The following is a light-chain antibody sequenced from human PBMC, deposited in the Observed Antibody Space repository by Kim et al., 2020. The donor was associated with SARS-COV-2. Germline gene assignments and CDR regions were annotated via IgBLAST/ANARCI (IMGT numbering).Light chain of an antibody. Sequence: DIQMAQSPSSLSASVGDRVTITCRASHTITSSLNWYPQNPGKAPKLLIYAASSLQSGVPSGFSGSGSGTDFILTISSLQPEDFATYYCQHTYSPPYTFGQGTKLEI. J-gene: IGKJ2*01. CDR3: QHTYSPPYT. CDR1: HTITSS. CDR2: AAS. V-gene: IGKV1-39*01.